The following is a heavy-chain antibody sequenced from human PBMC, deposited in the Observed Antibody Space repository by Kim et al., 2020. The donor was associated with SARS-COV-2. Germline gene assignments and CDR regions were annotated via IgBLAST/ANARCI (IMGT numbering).Heavy chain of an antibody. J-gene: IGHJ5*02. Sequence: AKGRFTISRDNAKNSLYLQMNSLRAEDTALYYCAKDKYYDILTGNNWFDPWGQGTLVTVSS. D-gene: IGHD3-9*01. V-gene: IGHV3-9*01. CDR3: AKDKYYDILTGNNWFDP.